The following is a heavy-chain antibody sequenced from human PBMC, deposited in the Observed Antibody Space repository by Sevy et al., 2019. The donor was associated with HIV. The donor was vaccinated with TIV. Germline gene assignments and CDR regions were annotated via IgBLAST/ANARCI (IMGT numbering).Heavy chain of an antibody. J-gene: IGHJ2*01. CDR1: GGSISTVDYY. V-gene: IGHV4-61*02. D-gene: IGHD3-9*01. CDR2: ISASGTT. CDR3: VKEHFECLLPSYYFDL. Sequence: SETLSLTCTMSGGSISTVDYYSSWIRQPAGKGLEWIGRISASGTTTYNPSLESRVTMSVDTSKNQFSLKLTSVTAADTAMYYCVKEHFECLLPSYYFDLWGRGTLVTVSS.